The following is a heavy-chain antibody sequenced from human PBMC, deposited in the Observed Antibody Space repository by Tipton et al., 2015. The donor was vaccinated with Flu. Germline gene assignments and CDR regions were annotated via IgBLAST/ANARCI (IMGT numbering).Heavy chain of an antibody. CDR3: ARDETRGSNWGNYFDC. J-gene: IGHJ4*02. Sequence: TLSLTCSVSGGSIGRSFYYWGWIRQPPGKGLEWIGSIYYSGSSYYNPSLKSRVTISVDTSKNQFSLKVISVTAADTAMYYCARDETRGSNWGNYFDCWGQGTLATVSS. V-gene: IGHV4-39*07. CDR1: GGSIGRSFYY. CDR2: IYYSGSS. D-gene: IGHD7-27*01.